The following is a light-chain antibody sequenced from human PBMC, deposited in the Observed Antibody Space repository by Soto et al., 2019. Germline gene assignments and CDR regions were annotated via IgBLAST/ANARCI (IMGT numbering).Light chain of an antibody. Sequence: DIVLTQSPATLSLSPGERATLSCRASQSVSSYLAWYQQKPGQAPRLLIYDASNRATGIPARFSGSGSGTDFTLTISSLEPEDFAVYYCQQRSNWPLPWTFGQGTKVEIK. CDR2: DAS. CDR1: QSVSSY. V-gene: IGKV3-11*01. J-gene: IGKJ1*01. CDR3: QQRSNWPLPWT.